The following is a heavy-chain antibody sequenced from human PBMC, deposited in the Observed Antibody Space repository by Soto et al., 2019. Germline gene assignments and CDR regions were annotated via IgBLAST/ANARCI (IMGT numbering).Heavy chain of an antibody. CDR2: IWYDGTNK. Sequence: QVQLVESGGGVVQPGRSLRVSCAASGFTFSNYGMHWVRQAPGKGLEWVAVIWYDGTNKYYADSVKGRFTISRDNSKNTLYLQMNSPRAEDTAVYYCARRDSSGYDGCDIWGRGTMVTVSS. J-gene: IGHJ3*02. V-gene: IGHV3-33*01. CDR3: ARRDSSGYDGCDI. D-gene: IGHD3-22*01. CDR1: GFTFSNYG.